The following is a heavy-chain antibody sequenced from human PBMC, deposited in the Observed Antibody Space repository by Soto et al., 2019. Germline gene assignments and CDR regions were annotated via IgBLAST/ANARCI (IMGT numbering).Heavy chain of an antibody. CDR3: ARDFCGGDCSDDYYYYAMDV. V-gene: IGHV4-61*01. J-gene: IGHJ6*02. CDR1: CGAVSSRSHY. CDR2: IYYSGST. D-gene: IGHD2-21*02. Sequence: SETLSLTCTFSCGAVSSRSHYWSWIRQPPGKGLEWIGYIYYSGSTKYNPSLRSRVTISVDTSKNQFSLKVSSVTAADTAIYYCARDFCGGDCSDDYYYYAMDVWGQGTTVTVSS.